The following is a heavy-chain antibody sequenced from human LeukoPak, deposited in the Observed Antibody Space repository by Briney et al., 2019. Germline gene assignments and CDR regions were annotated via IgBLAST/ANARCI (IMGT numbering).Heavy chain of an antibody. CDR1: GFTFSSYS. J-gene: IGHJ6*02. V-gene: IGHV3-21*01. CDR2: ISGSSSYI. D-gene: IGHD1-1*01. CDR3: ARVVEPERRVYYYYGMDV. Sequence: GGSLRLSCAASGFTFSSYSMNWVRQAPGKGLEWVSSISGSSSYIYYADSVKGRFTISRDNAKNSLYLQMNSLRAEDTAVYYCARVVEPERRVYYYYGMDVWGQGTTATVSS.